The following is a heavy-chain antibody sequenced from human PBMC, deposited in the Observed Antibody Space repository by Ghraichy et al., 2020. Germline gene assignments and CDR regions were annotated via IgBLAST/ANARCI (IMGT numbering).Heavy chain of an antibody. CDR2: IYTSGST. J-gene: IGHJ4*02. CDR3: ARAFWGTVDY. D-gene: IGHD3-16*01. Sequence: SETLSLTCTVSGGSISSGSYYWSWIRQPARKGLEWIGRIYTSGSTNYNPSLKSRVTISVDTSKNQFSLKLSSVTAADTAVYYCARAFWGTVDYWGQGTLVTVSS. CDR1: GGSISSGSYY. V-gene: IGHV4-61*02.